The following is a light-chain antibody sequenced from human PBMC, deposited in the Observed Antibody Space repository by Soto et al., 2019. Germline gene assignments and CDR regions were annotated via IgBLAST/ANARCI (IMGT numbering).Light chain of an antibody. CDR2: DAS. Sequence: EIVLTQSPATLSVSPGERVTLSCRASQSVDINLAWYQQKSGQPPRLLIYDASTRATGFPARFSGSGSGTEFTLTISSLQSEDFAVYYCQQYNNWPLTFGGGTKVDIK. CDR3: QQYNNWPLT. CDR1: QSVDIN. J-gene: IGKJ4*01. V-gene: IGKV3D-15*01.